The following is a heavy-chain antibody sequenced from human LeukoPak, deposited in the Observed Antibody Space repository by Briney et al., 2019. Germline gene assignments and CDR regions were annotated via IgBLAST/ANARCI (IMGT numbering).Heavy chain of an antibody. CDR2: ISYDGSNK. CDR3: AKAHEMWIQLSLW. J-gene: IGHJ4*02. Sequence: GGSLRLSCAASGFTFSSYAMHWVRQAPGKGLEWVAVISYDGSNKYYADSVKGRFTISRDNSKNTLYLQMNSLRAEDTAVYYCAKAHEMWIQLSLWWGQGTLVTVSS. CDR1: GFTFSSYA. V-gene: IGHV3-30*04. D-gene: IGHD5-18*01.